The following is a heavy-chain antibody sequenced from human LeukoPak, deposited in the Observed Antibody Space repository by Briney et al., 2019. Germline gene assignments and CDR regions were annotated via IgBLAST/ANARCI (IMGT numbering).Heavy chain of an antibody. J-gene: IGHJ4*02. CDR2: ISGSGGST. V-gene: IGHV3-23*01. CDR3: AKGQDYGDSNFDY. Sequence: GGSLRLSCAASGFTFSSYAMSWVRQAPGKGLEWVSAISGSGGSTYYADSVKGRFTISGDNSKNTLYLQMNSLRAGDTAVYYCAKGQDYGDSNFDYWGQGTLVTVSS. CDR1: GFTFSSYA. D-gene: IGHD4-17*01.